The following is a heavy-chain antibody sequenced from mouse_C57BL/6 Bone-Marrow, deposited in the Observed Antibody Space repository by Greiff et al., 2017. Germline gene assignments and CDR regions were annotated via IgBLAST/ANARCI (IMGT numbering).Heavy chain of an antibody. CDR1: GYSITSGYY. CDR2: ISYDGSN. CDR3: AGYAAWFAY. V-gene: IGHV3-6*01. D-gene: IGHD6-5*01. Sequence: EVQLQESGPGLVKPSQSLSLTCSVTGYSITSGYYWNWIRQFPGNKLEWMGYISYDGSNNYNPSLKNRISITRDPSKNQFFLKLNSVTTEDTATYYCAGYAAWFAYWGQGTLVTVSA. J-gene: IGHJ3*01.